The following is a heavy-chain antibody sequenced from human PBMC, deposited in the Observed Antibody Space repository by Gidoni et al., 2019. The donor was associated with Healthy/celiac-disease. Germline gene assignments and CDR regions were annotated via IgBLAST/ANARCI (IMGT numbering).Heavy chain of an antibody. D-gene: IGHD3-22*01. J-gene: IGHJ4*02. Sequence: SVSNAWMNWVRQATGKWLECVGRIKSKTDGGTTDYAAPVKGRSTISRDDSKNTLYLQMNSLKTEDTAVYYCTTTYYYDSSAVPGYWGQGTLVTVSS. CDR3: TTTYYYDSSAVPGY. V-gene: IGHV3-15*07. CDR1: SVSNAW. CDR2: IKSKTDGGTT.